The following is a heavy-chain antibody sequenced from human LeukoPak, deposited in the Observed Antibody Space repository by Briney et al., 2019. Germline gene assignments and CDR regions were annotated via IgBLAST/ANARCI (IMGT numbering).Heavy chain of an antibody. J-gene: IGHJ4*02. CDR3: ARVPYCSSTSRYAIFDY. V-gene: IGHV3-7*05. CDR2: IKQDGSEK. D-gene: IGHD2-2*01. Sequence: GGSLRLSCAASGFTFGSYWMSWVRQAPGKGLEWVASIKQDGSEKYYVDSVKGRFTISRDDAKNSLYLQMNSLRAEDTAVYYCARVPYCSSTSRYAIFDYWGQGALVTVSS. CDR1: GFTFGSYW.